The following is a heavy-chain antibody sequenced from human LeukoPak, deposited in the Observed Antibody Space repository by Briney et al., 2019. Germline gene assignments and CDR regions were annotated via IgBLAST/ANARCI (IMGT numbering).Heavy chain of an antibody. CDR1: GFTFRSYG. CDR3: AKSWDFDWLLSY. V-gene: IGHV3-33*06. J-gene: IGHJ4*02. Sequence: PGGSLRLSCAASGFTFRSYGMHWVRQAPGKGLEWVAIIWYDGTNKYYADSVKGRFTISRDNSKNTLYLQMNSLRVEDTAVYYCAKSWDFDWLLSYWGQGTLVTVSS. CDR2: IWYDGTNK. D-gene: IGHD3-9*01.